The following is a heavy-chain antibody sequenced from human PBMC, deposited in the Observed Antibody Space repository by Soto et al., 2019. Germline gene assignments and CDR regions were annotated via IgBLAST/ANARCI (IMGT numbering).Heavy chain of an antibody. J-gene: IGHJ4*02. D-gene: IGHD4-4*01. CDR3: AKQDSNYDDGNFDY. V-gene: IGHV3-23*01. CDR1: GFTFSSYA. Sequence: EVQLLESGGGLVQPGGSLRLSCAASGFTFSSYAMSWVRQAPGKGLEWVSTISGGGGSAYHADSVKGRFTISRDNSKSTLYLQMNSLRAEDTAIYYCAKQDSNYDDGNFDYGGQGTLVTVSS. CDR2: ISGGGGSA.